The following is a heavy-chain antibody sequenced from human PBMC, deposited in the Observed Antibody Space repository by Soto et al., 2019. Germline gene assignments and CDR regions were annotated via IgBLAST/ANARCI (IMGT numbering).Heavy chain of an antibody. CDR3: ARGRTKFPRDPTPVDY. V-gene: IGHV4-34*01. CDR1: GGSFSNYY. Sequence: QVQLQQWGAGLLKPSETLSLTCSVYGGSFSNYYWNWIRQPPGKGLEWIGEINHSGSTNYNPSLNSHVTISVDTSKNQFSLKLNSVTAADTAVYYCARGRTKFPRDPTPVDYWGQGTLVTVSS. CDR2: INHSGST. D-gene: IGHD2-15*01. J-gene: IGHJ4*02.